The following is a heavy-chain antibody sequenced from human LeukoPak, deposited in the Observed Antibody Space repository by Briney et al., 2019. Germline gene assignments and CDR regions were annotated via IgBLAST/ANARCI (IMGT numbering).Heavy chain of an antibody. Sequence: SETLSLTCAVYGGSFSGYYWSWIRQPPGKGLEWIGEINRSGSTNYNPSLKSRVTISVDTSKNQFSLKLSSVTAADTAVYYCARVIQRYDYVWGSYRYGMDVWGQGTTVTVSS. J-gene: IGHJ6*02. V-gene: IGHV4-34*01. D-gene: IGHD3-16*02. CDR1: GGSFSGYY. CDR3: ARVIQRYDYVWGSYRYGMDV. CDR2: INRSGST.